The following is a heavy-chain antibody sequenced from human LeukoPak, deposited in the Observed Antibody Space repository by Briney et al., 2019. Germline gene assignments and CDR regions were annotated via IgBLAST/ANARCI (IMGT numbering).Heavy chain of an antibody. V-gene: IGHV1-46*01. CDR3: ARDVAGTRFGMDV. J-gene: IGHJ6*02. CDR1: GYTFTSYY. Sequence: ASVKVSCKASGYTFTSYYMHWVRQAPGQGLEWTGTINPSGGSTSYAQKFQGRVTMTRDTSTSTVYMELSSLRSEDTAVYYCARDVAGTRFGMDVWGQGTTVTVSS. CDR2: INPSGGST. D-gene: IGHD6-19*01.